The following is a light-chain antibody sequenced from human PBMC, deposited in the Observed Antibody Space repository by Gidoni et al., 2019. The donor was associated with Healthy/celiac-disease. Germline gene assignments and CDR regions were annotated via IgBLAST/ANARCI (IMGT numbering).Light chain of an antibody. V-gene: IGKV1-39*01. J-gene: IGKJ1*01. Sequence: DIQMTQSPSSLSASVGDRVTITCRASQSISSYFNWYQQKPGKAPKLLIYAASSLQSGVPSRFSGSGSGTDLTLTISSLQPEDFATYYCQQSYSTHAWLVGQGTKVEIK. CDR2: AAS. CDR1: QSISSY. CDR3: QQSYSTHAWL.